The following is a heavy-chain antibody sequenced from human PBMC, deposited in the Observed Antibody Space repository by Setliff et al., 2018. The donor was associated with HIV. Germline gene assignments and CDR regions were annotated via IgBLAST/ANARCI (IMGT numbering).Heavy chain of an antibody. CDR2: VIPGLGIA. V-gene: IGHV1-69*10. D-gene: IGHD2-15*01. CDR1: GYTFTGYY. Sequence: ASVKVSCKASGYTFTGYYMHWVRQAPGQGLEWMGGVIPGLGIAYYAQRFQGRLTITADESTSTVYMELSSLRSEDTAVYFCARDSRDIVVVIAPEPEPYYYYGMDVWGEGTTVTVS. CDR3: ARDSRDIVVVIAPEPEPYYYYGMDV. J-gene: IGHJ6*02.